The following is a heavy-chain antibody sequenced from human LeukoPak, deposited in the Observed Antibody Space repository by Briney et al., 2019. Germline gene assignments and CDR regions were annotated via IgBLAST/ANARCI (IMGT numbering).Heavy chain of an antibody. D-gene: IGHD3-9*01. CDR2: ISGSGGST. CDR1: GFTFSASW. CDR3: AKAGHYDILTGYFW. Sequence: PGGSLRLSCAASGFTFSASWMYWVRQVPGKGLEWVSAISGSGGSTYYADSVKGRFTISRDNSKNTLYLQMNSLRAEDTAVYYCAKAGHYDILTGYFWWGQGTLVTVSS. J-gene: IGHJ4*02. V-gene: IGHV3-23*01.